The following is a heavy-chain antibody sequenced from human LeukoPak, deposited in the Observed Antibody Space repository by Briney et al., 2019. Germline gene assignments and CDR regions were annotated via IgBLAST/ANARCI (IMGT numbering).Heavy chain of an antibody. V-gene: IGHV4-59*12. Sequence: PSETLSLTCTVSGGSITNNYWSWIRQTPGKGLEWIGYIYYSGTTTYNPSLKSRVTISIDTSKNQFSLQLTSVTAADTAVYYCARDPIQLWLGGYWGQGTLVTVSS. J-gene: IGHJ4*02. CDR2: IYYSGTT. D-gene: IGHD5-18*01. CDR3: ARDPIQLWLGGY. CDR1: GGSITNNY.